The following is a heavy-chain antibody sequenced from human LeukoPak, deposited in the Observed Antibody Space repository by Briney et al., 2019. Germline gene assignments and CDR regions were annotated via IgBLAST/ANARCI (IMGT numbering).Heavy chain of an antibody. J-gene: IGHJ4*02. CDR3: ARRHGSAWFYFES. V-gene: IGHV3-48*01. CDR2: FSDSRSTI. CDR1: GFTFSTSG. Sequence: PGGSLRLSCAASGFTFSTSGMSWVRQAPGKGLEWVSYFSDSRSTIYYADSVRGRFTISRDNAQNSLYLQMNSLRAEDTAVYYCARRHGSAWFYFESWGQGTLVTVSS. D-gene: IGHD6-19*01.